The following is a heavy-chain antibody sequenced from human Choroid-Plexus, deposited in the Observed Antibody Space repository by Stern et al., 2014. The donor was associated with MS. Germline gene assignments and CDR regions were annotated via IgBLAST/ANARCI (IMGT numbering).Heavy chain of an antibody. J-gene: IGHJ5*02. CDR2: VSYDGSNK. Sequence: VQLVESGRGVVQPGRPLRLSCVASGFTFGSCAMHWVRQAPGKGLEWGAGVSYDGSNKYYADSVKGRFTISRDNSQNTLYMQMSSLRPEDTAVYYCAKDRQYLTYFFDHWGQGSLVTVSS. D-gene: IGHD2/OR15-2a*01. CDR1: GFTFGSCA. CDR3: AKDRQYLTYFFDH. V-gene: IGHV3-30*18.